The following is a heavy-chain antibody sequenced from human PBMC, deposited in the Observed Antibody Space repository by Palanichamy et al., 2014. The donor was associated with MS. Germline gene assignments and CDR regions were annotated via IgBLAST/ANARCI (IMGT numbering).Heavy chain of an antibody. CDR3: ARGFRSGTSCYYFFDY. D-gene: IGHD2-2*01. J-gene: IGHJ4*02. CDR2: MSDDGTNK. CDR1: GFNLSNYG. V-gene: IGHV3-30*03. Sequence: HVQLVESGGGVVQPGRSLRLSCAASGFNLSNYGMHWVRQAPGKGLEWVAFMSDDGTNKYYSDSVKGRFAISRDNSKNTLSLQMNSLRAEDTAVYYCARGFRSGTSCYYFFDYWGQGTLVTVSS.